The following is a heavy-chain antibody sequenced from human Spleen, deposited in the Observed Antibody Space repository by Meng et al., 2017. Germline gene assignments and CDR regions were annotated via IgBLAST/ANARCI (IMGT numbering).Heavy chain of an antibody. V-gene: IGHV4-34*01. D-gene: IGHD3-3*01. J-gene: IGHJ4*02. CDR1: GGSFSGYY. CDR2: INHSGST. Sequence: QVQLQQWGAGLLKPSETLSLPCGVYGGSFSGYYWTWIRQPPGKGLEWIGEINHSGSTNYNPSLKSRVTISVDTSKNQFSLKLSSVTAADTAVYYCASRRFLEWLRFGYWGQGTLVTVSS. CDR3: ASRRFLEWLRFGY.